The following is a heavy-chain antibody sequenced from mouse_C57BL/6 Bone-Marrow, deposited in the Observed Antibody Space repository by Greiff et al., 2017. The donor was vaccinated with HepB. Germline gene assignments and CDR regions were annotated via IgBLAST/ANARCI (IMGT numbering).Heavy chain of an antibody. CDR1: GYSFTDYN. J-gene: IGHJ4*01. V-gene: IGHV1-39*01. D-gene: IGHD1-1*01. Sequence: VQLKESGPELVKPGASVKISCKASGYSFTDYNMNWVKQSNGKSLEWIGVINPNYGTTSYNQKFKGKATLTVDQSSSTAYMQLNSLTSEDSAVYYCAREFITTLYYYAMDYWGQGTSVTVSS. CDR2: INPNYGTT. CDR3: AREFITTLYYYAMDY.